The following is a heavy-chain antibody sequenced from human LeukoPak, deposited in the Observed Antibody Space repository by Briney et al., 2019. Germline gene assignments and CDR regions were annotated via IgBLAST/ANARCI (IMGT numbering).Heavy chain of an antibody. CDR2: IWFDGSNK. CDR1: GFTFSSYG. Sequence: GGSLRLSCAASGFTFSSYGMHWVRQAPGKGLEWVAVIWFDGSNKYYADSVKGRFTISRDNSENTLRLQMNSLRAEDTAVYYCAGDPRGYYDSDSHLDYWGQGTLVTVSS. CDR3: AGDPRGYYDSDSHLDY. D-gene: IGHD3-22*01. J-gene: IGHJ4*02. V-gene: IGHV3-33*01.